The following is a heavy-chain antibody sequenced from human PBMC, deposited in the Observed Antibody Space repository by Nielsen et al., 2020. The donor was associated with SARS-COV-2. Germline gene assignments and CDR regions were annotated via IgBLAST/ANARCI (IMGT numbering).Heavy chain of an antibody. CDR2: INPYSGGT. J-gene: IGHJ3*02. CDR1: GYTFTDYY. V-gene: IGHV1-2*06. CDR3: AREGLGYFDSSGYYYGAFDI. D-gene: IGHD3-22*01. Sequence: ASVKVSCKASGYTFTDYYIHWVRQAPGQGLEWMGRINPYSGGTNYAQKFQGRVTITADESTNTAYMELSSLRSEDMAVYYCAREGLGYFDSSGYYYGAFDIWGQGTMVTVSS.